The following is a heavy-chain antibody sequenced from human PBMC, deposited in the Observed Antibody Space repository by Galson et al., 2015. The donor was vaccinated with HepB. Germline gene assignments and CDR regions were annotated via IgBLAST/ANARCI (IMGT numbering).Heavy chain of an antibody. Sequence: SLRLSCAASGFTFSSYAMSWVRQAPGKGLEWVSAISGSGGSTHYADSVKGRFTISRDNSKNTLYLRMNSLRAEDTAVYYCANWHSNYVYYFDYWGQGTLVTVSS. CDR2: ISGSGGST. CDR1: GFTFSSYA. J-gene: IGHJ4*02. D-gene: IGHD4-11*01. CDR3: ANWHSNYVYYFDY. V-gene: IGHV3-23*01.